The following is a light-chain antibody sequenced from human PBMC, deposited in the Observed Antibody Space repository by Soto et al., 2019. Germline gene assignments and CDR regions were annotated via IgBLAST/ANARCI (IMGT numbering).Light chain of an antibody. CDR2: SAS. CDR3: QQRFSAPRT. Sequence: DIQMSQSPSSLSASVGDSVTITCRASETIIDYLNWYQQQPGEAPKLLIFSASSLHSGVPSRFRGSGSGTHFTLTISSLQPEDCATYYCQQRFSAPRTFGQGTKLQAK. J-gene: IGKJ2*01. CDR1: ETIIDY. V-gene: IGKV1-39*01.